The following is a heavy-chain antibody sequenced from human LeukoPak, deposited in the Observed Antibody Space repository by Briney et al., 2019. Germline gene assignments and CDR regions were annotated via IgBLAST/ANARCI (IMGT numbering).Heavy chain of an antibody. CDR3: ARDGGSGSPHLSYSYYGMDV. J-gene: IGHJ6*02. V-gene: IGHV3-23*01. CDR1: GFTFSSYA. Sequence: PGGSLRLSCAASGFTFSSYAMSWVRQTPGKGLEWVSAISGGGGSTYYADSVKGRFTISRDSSKNTLYLQMNSLRVEDTAVYYCARDGGSGSPHLSYSYYGMDVWGQGTTVTVSS. CDR2: ISGGGGST. D-gene: IGHD3-10*01.